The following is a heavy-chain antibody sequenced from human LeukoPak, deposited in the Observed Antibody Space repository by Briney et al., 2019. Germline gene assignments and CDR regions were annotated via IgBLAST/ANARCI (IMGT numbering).Heavy chain of an antibody. V-gene: IGHV3-53*01. J-gene: IGHJ6*02. CDR2: IYSGGST. CDR3: ARSNGYGSGYGMDV. D-gene: IGHD3-10*01. CDR1: GFTVSSNY. Sequence: GGSLRLSCAASGFTVSSNYMSWVRLPPGKGLECVSVIYSGGSTYYVDFVKGRFNISRDNSKNTLYLQMNSLRAEDTAVYYCARSNGYGSGYGMDVWGQGTTVTVSS.